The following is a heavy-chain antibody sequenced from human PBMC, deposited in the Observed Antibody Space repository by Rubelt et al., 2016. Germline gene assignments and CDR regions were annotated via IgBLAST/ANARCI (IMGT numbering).Heavy chain of an antibody. V-gene: IGHV4-59*01. CDR3: AREVYCGGDCYSEDAFDI. D-gene: IGHD2-21*02. CDR2: GST. J-gene: IGHJ3*02. Sequence: GSTNYNPSLKSRVTISVDTSKNQFSLKLGSVTAADTAVYYCAREVYCGGDCYSEDAFDIWGQGTMVTVSS.